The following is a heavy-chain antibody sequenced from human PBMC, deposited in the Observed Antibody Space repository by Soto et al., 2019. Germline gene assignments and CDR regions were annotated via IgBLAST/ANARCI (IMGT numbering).Heavy chain of an antibody. CDR1: GGSISSYY. CDR3: ARAVKMEYYFDY. CDR2: IYYSGST. Sequence: SETLSLTCTVSGGSISSYYWSWIRQPPGKGLEWIGYIYYSGSTNYNPSLKSRVTISVXXXXXXFXLXLXSXTAAXTAVYYCARAVKMEYYFDYWGQGTLVTVSS. D-gene: IGHD3-3*01. J-gene: IGHJ4*02. V-gene: IGHV4-59*01.